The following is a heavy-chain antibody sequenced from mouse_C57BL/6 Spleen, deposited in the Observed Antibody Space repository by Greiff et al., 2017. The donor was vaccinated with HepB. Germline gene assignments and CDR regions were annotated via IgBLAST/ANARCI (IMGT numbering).Heavy chain of an antibody. V-gene: IGHV1-55*01. Sequence: QVQLQQPGAELVKPGASVKMSCKASGYTFTSYWITWVKQRPGQGLEWIGDIYPGSGSTNYNEKFKGKATLTVDTSSSAAYMQRSSPTSEDSAVYYCAREGYDRKFAYWGQGTLVTVSA. CDR3: AREGYDRKFAY. D-gene: IGHD2-2*01. CDR2: IYPGSGST. J-gene: IGHJ3*01. CDR1: GYTFTSYW.